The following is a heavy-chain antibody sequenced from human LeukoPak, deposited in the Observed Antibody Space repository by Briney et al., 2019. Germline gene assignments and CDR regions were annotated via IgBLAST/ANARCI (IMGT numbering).Heavy chain of an antibody. V-gene: IGHV1-2*06. D-gene: IGHD1-1*01. CDR1: GYTFTVHY. Sequence: ASVKVSCKTSGYTFTVHYMNWVRQAPGQGLEWMGRINPTTGVANYAQKFQGRITVTRDTTMNTAYMELSSLTSDDTAVYYCARLDRNYYYLDVRGQGTTVTVSS. CDR2: INPTTGVA. J-gene: IGHJ6*03. CDR3: ARLDRNYYYLDV.